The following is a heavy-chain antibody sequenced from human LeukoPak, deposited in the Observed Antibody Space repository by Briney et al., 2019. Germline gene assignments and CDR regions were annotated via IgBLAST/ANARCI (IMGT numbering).Heavy chain of an antibody. Sequence: ASVKVSCKASGGTFSSYAISWVRQAPGQGLEWMGRIIPILGIANYAQKFQGRVTITADKSTSTAYMELSSLRSEDTAVYYCARDHWTAIAAAGNNWFDPWGQGTLVTVSS. J-gene: IGHJ5*02. CDR3: ARDHWTAIAAAGNNWFDP. CDR2: IIPILGIA. CDR1: GGTFSSYA. D-gene: IGHD6-13*01. V-gene: IGHV1-69*04.